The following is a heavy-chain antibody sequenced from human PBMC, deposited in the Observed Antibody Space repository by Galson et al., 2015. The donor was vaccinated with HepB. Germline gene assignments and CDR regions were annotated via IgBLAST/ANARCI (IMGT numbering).Heavy chain of an antibody. CDR3: ARSAYSSGWYLAY. J-gene: IGHJ4*02. D-gene: IGHD6-19*01. CDR1: GGSFSGYY. Sequence: ETLSLTCAVYGGSFSGYYWSWIRQPPGKGLEWIGEINHSGSTNYNPSLKSRVTISVDTSKNQFSLKLSSVTAADTAVYYCARSAYSSGWYLAYWGQGTLVTVSS. CDR2: INHSGST. V-gene: IGHV4-34*01.